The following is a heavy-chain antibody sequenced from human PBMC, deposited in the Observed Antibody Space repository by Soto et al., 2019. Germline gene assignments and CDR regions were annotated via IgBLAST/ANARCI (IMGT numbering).Heavy chain of an antibody. V-gene: IGHV4-59*01. Sequence: SETLSLTCTVSGGSISSYYWSWIRQPPGKGLEWIGYIYYSGSTNYNPSLKSRVTISVDTSKNQFSLKLSSVTAADTAVYYCARVNYGDYFDYWGQGTLVTVSS. CDR3: ARVNYGDYFDY. CDR1: GGSISSYY. CDR2: IYYSGST. J-gene: IGHJ4*02. D-gene: IGHD4-17*01.